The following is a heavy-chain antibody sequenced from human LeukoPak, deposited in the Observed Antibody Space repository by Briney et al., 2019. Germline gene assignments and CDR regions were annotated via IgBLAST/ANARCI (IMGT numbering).Heavy chain of an antibody. CDR1: GFTFSNHW. D-gene: IGHD4-17*01. Sequence: GGSLRLSCAASGFTFSNHWMNWVRQAPGKGLEWVANIKQDGSETYYVDSVKGRFTISRDNAKSSLYLQMNSLSAEDTAIYYCVRNLGYGNNDYYYGMDVWGQGTTVTVSS. CDR3: VRNLGYGNNDYYYGMDV. J-gene: IGHJ6*02. V-gene: IGHV3-7*02. CDR2: IKQDGSET.